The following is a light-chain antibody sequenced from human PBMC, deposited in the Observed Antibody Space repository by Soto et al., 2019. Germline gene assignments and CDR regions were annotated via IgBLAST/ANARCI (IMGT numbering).Light chain of an antibody. CDR1: QTVVSPY. J-gene: IGKJ2*01. CDR3: QQSNSFPYT. CDR2: GIS. Sequence: EIVLTQSPGILSLSPGERATLSCRASQTVVSPYLAWYQQKPGQTPRLLIYGISTRAAGIADRFSGSGSGTDFTLTISRLEPEDFATYYCQQSNSFPYTFGQGTKLEIK. V-gene: IGKV3-20*01.